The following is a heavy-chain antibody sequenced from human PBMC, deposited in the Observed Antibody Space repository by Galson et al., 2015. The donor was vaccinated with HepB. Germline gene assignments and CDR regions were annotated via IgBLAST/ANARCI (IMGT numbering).Heavy chain of an antibody. Sequence: SCKASGGTFSSYAISWVRQAPGQGLEWMGGIIPIFGTANYAQKFQGRVTITADESTSTAYMELSSLRSEDTAVYYCAVVPAAPGPYYYYYMDVWGKGTTVTVSS. J-gene: IGHJ6*03. CDR2: IIPIFGTA. CDR1: GGTFSSYA. D-gene: IGHD2-2*01. CDR3: AVVPAAPGPYYYYYMDV. V-gene: IGHV1-69*01.